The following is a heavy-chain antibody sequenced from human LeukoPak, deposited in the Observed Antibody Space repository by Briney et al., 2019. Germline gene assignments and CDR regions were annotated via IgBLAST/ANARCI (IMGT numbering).Heavy chain of an antibody. D-gene: IGHD6-13*01. V-gene: IGHV3-64*01. Sequence: PGGSLRLSCAASGFTFSSYAMHWVRQAPGKGLEYVSAISSNGGSTYYANSVKGRFTISRDNSKNTLYLQMGSLRAEDMAVYYCARSYSSGWYPAVDYWGQGTLVTVSS. CDR1: GFTFSSYA. CDR2: ISSNGGST. CDR3: ARSYSSGWYPAVDY. J-gene: IGHJ4*02.